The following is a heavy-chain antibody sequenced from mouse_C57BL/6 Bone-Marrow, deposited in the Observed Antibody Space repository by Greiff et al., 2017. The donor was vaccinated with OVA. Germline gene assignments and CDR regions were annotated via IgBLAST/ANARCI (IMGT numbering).Heavy chain of an antibody. V-gene: IGHV7-1*01. Sequence: EVKVVESGGGLVQSGRSLRLSCATSGFTFSDFYMEWVRQAPGKGLEWIAASRNKANDYTTEYSASVKGRFIVSRDTSQSILYLQMNALRAEDTAIYYCARDGSNYEFAYWGQGTLVTVSA. CDR2: SRNKANDYTT. J-gene: IGHJ3*01. CDR1: GFTFSDFY. CDR3: ARDGSNYEFAY. D-gene: IGHD2-5*01.